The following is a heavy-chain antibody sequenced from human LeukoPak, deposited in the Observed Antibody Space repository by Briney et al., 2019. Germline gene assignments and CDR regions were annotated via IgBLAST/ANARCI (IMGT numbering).Heavy chain of an antibody. CDR2: ISGGGGST. J-gene: IGHJ4*02. CDR1: GFNFSTYA. CDR3: ARDANGAHSYDY. Sequence: GGSLRLSCAASGFNFSTYAMSWVRQAPGKGLEWVSGISGGGGSTYYADSVRGRFTISRDNSKNTLYLQMNSLRAEDTAVYHCARDANGAHSYDYWGQGTLVTVSS. D-gene: IGHD4-23*01. V-gene: IGHV3-23*01.